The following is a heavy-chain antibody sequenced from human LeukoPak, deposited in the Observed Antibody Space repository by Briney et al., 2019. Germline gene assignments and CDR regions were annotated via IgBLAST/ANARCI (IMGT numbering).Heavy chain of an antibody. CDR2: INHSGST. CDR1: GGSFSGYY. J-gene: IGHJ5*02. Sequence: SETLSLTCAVYGGSFSGYYWSWIRQPPGKGLEWIGEINHSGSTNYNPSLKSRVTISVDTSKNQFSLKLSSVTAADTAVYYCARDSSDLLSDWFDPWGQGTLVTVSS. V-gene: IGHV4-34*01. D-gene: IGHD3-22*01. CDR3: ARDSSDLLSDWFDP.